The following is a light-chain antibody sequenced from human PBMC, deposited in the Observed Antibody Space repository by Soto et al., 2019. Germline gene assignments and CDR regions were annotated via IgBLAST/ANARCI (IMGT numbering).Light chain of an antibody. CDR1: SSNIGAGFD. Sequence: QSVLTQPPSVSGAPGQRGTISCTGNSSNIGAGFDVHWYQQLPGTAPKLLIYDNSNRPSGVPDRFSGSKSGTSASLAITGLQAEDGTDYYCHSYDSRLSAVVFGGGTNLTVL. J-gene: IGLJ2*01. CDR3: HSYDSRLSAVV. CDR2: DNS. V-gene: IGLV1-40*01.